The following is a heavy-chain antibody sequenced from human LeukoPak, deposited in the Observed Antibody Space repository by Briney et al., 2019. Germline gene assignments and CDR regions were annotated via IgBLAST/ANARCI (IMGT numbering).Heavy chain of an antibody. J-gene: IGHJ3*02. D-gene: IGHD2-15*01. CDR3: AKDRYCSGGSCYYDAFDI. Sequence: GGSLRLSCAASGFTVSTNYMSWVRQAPGKGLEWVSVIYSDGRTYYADSVKGRFTISRDNSKNTLYLQMNSLRAEDTAVYYCAKDRYCSGGSCYYDAFDIWGQGTMVTVSS. V-gene: IGHV3-53*01. CDR1: GFTVSTNY. CDR2: IYSDGRT.